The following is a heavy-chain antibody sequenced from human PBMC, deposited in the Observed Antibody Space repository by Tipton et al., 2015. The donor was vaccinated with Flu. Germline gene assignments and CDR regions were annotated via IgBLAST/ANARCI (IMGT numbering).Heavy chain of an antibody. Sequence: TLSLTCTVSGDSMRRDYFWGWIRQAPGKGLEWIGNIHYSGSPHYNPSLKSRVTISVDTSKNQFSLRLNSVTSADTAMYYCARVKTYRSGYLESYYFDYWGLGTLVTVSS. CDR3: ARVKTYRSGYLESYYFDY. J-gene: IGHJ4*02. CDR1: GDSMRRDYF. V-gene: IGHV4-38-2*02. CDR2: IHYSGSP. D-gene: IGHD3-22*01.